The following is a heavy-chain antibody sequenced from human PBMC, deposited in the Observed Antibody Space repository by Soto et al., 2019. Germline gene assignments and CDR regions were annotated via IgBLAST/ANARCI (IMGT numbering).Heavy chain of an antibody. V-gene: IGHV4-30-4*01. Sequence: PSETLSLTCTVSGGSISSGDYYRSWIRQPPGKGLEWIGYIYYSGSTYYNPSLTSRVTISVDTSKNQFSLKLSSVTAADTAVYYCAREYSGYDYRLSDYWGQETLVTVSS. D-gene: IGHD5-12*01. J-gene: IGHJ4*02. CDR2: IYYSGST. CDR3: AREYSGYDYRLSDY. CDR1: GGSISSGDYY.